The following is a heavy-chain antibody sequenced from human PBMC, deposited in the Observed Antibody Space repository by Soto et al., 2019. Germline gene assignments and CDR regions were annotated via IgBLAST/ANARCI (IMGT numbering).Heavy chain of an antibody. J-gene: IGHJ4*02. V-gene: IGHV4-39*01. Sequence: SETLSLTCTVSGGSISSSSYYWGWIRQPPGKGLEWIGSIYYSGSTYYNPSLKSRVTISVDTSKNQFSLKLSSVTAADTAVYYCARAWVVVTAPDYWGQGTLVTVSS. CDR2: IYYSGST. CDR3: ARAWVVVTAPDY. D-gene: IGHD2-21*02. CDR1: GGSISSSSYY.